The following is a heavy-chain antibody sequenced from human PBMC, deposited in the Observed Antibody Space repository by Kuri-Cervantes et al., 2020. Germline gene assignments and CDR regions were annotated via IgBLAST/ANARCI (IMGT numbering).Heavy chain of an antibody. J-gene: IGHJ6*02. CDR2: IYSGGST. D-gene: IGHD6-19*01. CDR1: GFTVSSNY. Sequence: GGSLRLSCAASGFTVSSNYMSWVRQAPGKGLEWVSVIYSGGSTYYADSVKGRFTISRDNSKNTLYLQMNSLRAEDTAVYYCARDGVAVAGTPLYCYYGMDVWGQGTTVTVSS. V-gene: IGHV3-66*01. CDR3: ARDGVAVAGTPLYCYYGMDV.